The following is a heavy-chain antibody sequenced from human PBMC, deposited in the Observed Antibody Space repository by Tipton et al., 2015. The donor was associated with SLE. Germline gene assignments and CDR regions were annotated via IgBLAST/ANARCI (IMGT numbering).Heavy chain of an antibody. D-gene: IGHD7-27*01. CDR1: GGSISSGGYY. CDR2: INHSGST. V-gene: IGHV4-39*07. J-gene: IGHJ2*01. Sequence: TLSLTCTVSGGSISSGGYYWSWIRQPPGKGLEWIGEINHSGSTNYNPSLKSRVTISVDTSKNQFSLKLSSVTAADTAMYYCARGASPNWGSYWYFDLWGRGTLVTVSS. CDR3: ARGASPNWGSYWYFDL.